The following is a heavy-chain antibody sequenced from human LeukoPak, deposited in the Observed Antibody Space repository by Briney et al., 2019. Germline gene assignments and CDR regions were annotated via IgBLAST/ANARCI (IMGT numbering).Heavy chain of an antibody. CDR2: IYYSGST. V-gene: IGHV4-30-4*01. D-gene: IGHD6-19*01. CDR3: ARDSSSIAVAGTTN. CDR1: GGSISSGDYY. Sequence: SETLSLTCTVSGGSISSGDYYWSWIRQPPGKGLEWIGYIYYSGSTYYNPSLKSRVTISVDTSKNQFSLKLSSVTAADTAVYYCARDSSSIAVAGTTNWGQGTLVTVSS. J-gene: IGHJ4*02.